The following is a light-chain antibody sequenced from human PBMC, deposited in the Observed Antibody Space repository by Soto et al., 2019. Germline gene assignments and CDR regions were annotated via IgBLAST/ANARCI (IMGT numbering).Light chain of an antibody. Sequence: LTQPRSVSGSPGQSVTISCTGTNSDVGTFYFVSRYQQYPGKAPKLLIYGVTRRPSGVPDRFSGSKSGNTAALTVSGLQAEDEAYYYCSSYAGRSMYVFGTGTKVTVL. CDR1: NSDVGTFYF. CDR2: GVT. CDR3: SSYAGRSMYV. V-gene: IGLV2-11*01. J-gene: IGLJ1*01.